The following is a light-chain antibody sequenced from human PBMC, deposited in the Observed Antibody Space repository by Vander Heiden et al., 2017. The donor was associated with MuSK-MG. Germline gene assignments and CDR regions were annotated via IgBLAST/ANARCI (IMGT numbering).Light chain of an antibody. CDR1: SSDVGGYNY. J-gene: IGLJ1*01. V-gene: IGLV2-14*01. CDR3: SSYTSSSTLVV. CDR2: DVS. Sequence: QSALTQPASVSGSPGQSITIPCTGTSSDVGGYNYVSWYQQHPGKAPKLRIYDVSNRPSGVSNRFSGSKSGNTASLAISGLQAEDEADYYCSSYTSSSTLVVFGAGTKVTVL.